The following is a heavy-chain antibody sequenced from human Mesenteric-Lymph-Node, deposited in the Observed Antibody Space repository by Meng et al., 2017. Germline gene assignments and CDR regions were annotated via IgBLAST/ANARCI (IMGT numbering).Heavy chain of an antibody. Sequence: GGSLRLSCAASGFTFSSYWMHWVRQAPGKGLVWVSRINSDGIGTDFADSVKGRFTISRDNAKNTLYLQMNSLRAEDTAVYYCARAGSGYDSLDYWGQGTLVTVSS. CDR1: GFTFSSYW. V-gene: IGHV3-74*01. J-gene: IGHJ4*02. D-gene: IGHD5-12*01. CDR2: INSDGIGT. CDR3: ARAGSGYDSLDY.